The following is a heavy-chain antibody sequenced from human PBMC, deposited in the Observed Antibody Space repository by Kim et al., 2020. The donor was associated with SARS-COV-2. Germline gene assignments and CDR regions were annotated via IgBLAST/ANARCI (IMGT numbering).Heavy chain of an antibody. V-gene: IGHV1-18*01. CDR3: ARDLYYDILTGYWNDAFDI. J-gene: IGHJ3*02. D-gene: IGHD3-9*01. CDR2: ISTYKGDT. Sequence: ASVKVSCKASGYSFLSYGISWVRQAPGQGLEWMGWISTYKGDTNYAQKFLGRVTMTTDTSTSTAYMELRSLRSDDTAVYYCARDLYYDILTGYWNDAFDIRGQGTMVTVSS. CDR1: GYSFLSYG.